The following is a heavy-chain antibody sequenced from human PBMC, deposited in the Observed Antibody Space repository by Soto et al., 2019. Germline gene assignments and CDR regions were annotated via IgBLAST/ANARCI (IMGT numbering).Heavy chain of an antibody. V-gene: IGHV3-48*01. CDR3: ASGYSSIWLV. Sequence: GGSLRLSCAASGFTFINYAMAWVRQAPGKGLEWVSYISSSGSTIYYADSVKGRFTISRDNAKNSLYLQMNSLRAEDTAVYYCASGYSSIWLVWGKGTTVTVSS. CDR1: GFTFINYA. CDR2: ISSSGSTI. D-gene: IGHD6-13*01. J-gene: IGHJ6*04.